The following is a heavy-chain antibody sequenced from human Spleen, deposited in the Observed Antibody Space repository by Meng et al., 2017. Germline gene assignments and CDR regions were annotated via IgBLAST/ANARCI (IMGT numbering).Heavy chain of an antibody. CDR2: MYSSGST. CDR3: ASQWLENWFDP. V-gene: IGHV4-59*01. J-gene: IGHJ5*02. Sequence: GSLRLSCAVYGGSFSGYYWSWIRQPPGKGLEWIGYMYSSGSTKYNPSLKSRLTISVDTSKNQFSLKLTSVTAADTAVYYCASQWLENWFDPWGQGTLVTVSS. D-gene: IGHD6-19*01. CDR1: GGSFSGYY.